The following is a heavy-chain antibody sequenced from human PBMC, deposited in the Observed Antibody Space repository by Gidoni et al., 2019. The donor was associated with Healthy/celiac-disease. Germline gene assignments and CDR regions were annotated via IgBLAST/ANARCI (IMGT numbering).Heavy chain of an antibody. CDR1: GFTFSS. V-gene: IGHV3-21*01. D-gene: IGHD2-15*01. Sequence: EVQLVESGGGLVKPGGSLRLSCSASGFTFSSMNWVSSISSSSSYIYYAYSVKGRFTISRDNANNSLYLQMNSLRADDTAVYYCARWRGDLTPYYYGMDVWGQGTTVTVSS. CDR2: ISSSSSYI. CDR3: ARWRGDLTPYYYGMDV. J-gene: IGHJ6*02.